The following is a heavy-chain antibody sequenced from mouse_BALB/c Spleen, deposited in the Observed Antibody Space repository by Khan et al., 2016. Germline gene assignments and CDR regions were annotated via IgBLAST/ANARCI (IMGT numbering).Heavy chain of an antibody. D-gene: IGHD4-1*01. Sequence: VQLQQSGAELVKPGASVKLSCTASGFNIKDTYMHWVKQRPEQGLEWIGRIDPANGNTKYDPKFQGKATITADTSSNTAYLQLSSLTSEDTAVYYCARSDNWDYFDYWGQGTTLTVSS. CDR2: IDPANGNT. CDR1: GFNIKDTY. CDR3: ARSDNWDYFDY. J-gene: IGHJ2*01. V-gene: IGHV14-3*02.